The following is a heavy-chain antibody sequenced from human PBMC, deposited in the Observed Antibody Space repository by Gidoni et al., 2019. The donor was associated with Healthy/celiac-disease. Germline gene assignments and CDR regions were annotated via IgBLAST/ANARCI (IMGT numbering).Heavy chain of an antibody. V-gene: IGHV4-34*01. D-gene: IGHD6-6*01. CDR3: ARGRPAPSGMDV. CDR1: GGSFSGYY. CDR2: INHSGST. Sequence: QLQLQQWGAGLLKPSEPLSLTCAVYGGSFSGYYWSWIRQPPGKGLEWIGEINHSGSTNYNPSLKSRVTISVDTSKNQFSLKLSSVTAADTAVYYCARGRPAPSGMDVWGQGTTVTVSS. J-gene: IGHJ6*02.